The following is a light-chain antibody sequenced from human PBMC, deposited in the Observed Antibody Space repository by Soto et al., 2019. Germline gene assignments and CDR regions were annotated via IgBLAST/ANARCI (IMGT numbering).Light chain of an antibody. Sequence: EIVMTQSPDTLSVSPGERATLSCRASQSVSNNLAWYHQKPGQAPRLLIFGASTRATGIPARFSGSGSGTEFTLTISSLQSEDFAVYHCQQYNDWWTFGQGTKVEIK. CDR3: QQYNDWWT. V-gene: IGKV3-15*01. CDR1: QSVSNN. CDR2: GAS. J-gene: IGKJ1*01.